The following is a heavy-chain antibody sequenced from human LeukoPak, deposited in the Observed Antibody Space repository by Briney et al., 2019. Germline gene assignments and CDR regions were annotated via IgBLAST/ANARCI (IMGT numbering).Heavy chain of an antibody. D-gene: IGHD4-23*01. CDR3: ARGGGLEGP. V-gene: IGHV3-7*01. J-gene: IGHJ4*02. Sequence: PGGSLRLSCAVSGFTLSSYWMTWVRQAPGKGLEWVANMNQDGTEKYYVDSVKGRFTISRDNAENSVYLQMNNMKAEDTAVHYCARGGGLEGPWGQGTLVTVSS. CDR1: GFTLSSYW. CDR2: MNQDGTEK.